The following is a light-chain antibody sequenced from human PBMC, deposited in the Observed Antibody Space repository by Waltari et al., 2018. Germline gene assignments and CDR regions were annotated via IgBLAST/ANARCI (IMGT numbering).Light chain of an antibody. J-gene: IGLJ2*01. CDR1: TGAVSSRPY. Sequence: AVVTQEPSLTVSSGGTVTSTCCSRTGAVSSRPYPYWFQPEPGQAPTTVIYDTSHKHSWTPARFSGSLLGGKAALTLSGAQPEDEAEYYCLLSYNGGRVFGGGTRLTVL. V-gene: IGLV7-46*01. CDR2: DTS. CDR3: LLSYNGGRV.